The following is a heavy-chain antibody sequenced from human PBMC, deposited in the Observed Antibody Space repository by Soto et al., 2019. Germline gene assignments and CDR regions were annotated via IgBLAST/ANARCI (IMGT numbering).Heavy chain of an antibody. Sequence: GGSLRLSCAVSGFTFSTYWMTWVRQAPGKGLEWVANIKQDGSEKYYVDSVKGRFTISRDNAKTSLSLQMNSLRAEDTAVYYCARVDTVLGYCSGGRCYFIDSWGRGTLVTAPQ. V-gene: IGHV3-7*01. D-gene: IGHD2-15*01. CDR3: ARVDTVLGYCSGGRCYFIDS. J-gene: IGHJ4*02. CDR2: IKQDGSEK. CDR1: GFTFSTYW.